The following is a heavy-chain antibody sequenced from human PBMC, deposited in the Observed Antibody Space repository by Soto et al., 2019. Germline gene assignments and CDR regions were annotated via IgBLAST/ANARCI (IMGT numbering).Heavy chain of an antibody. D-gene: IGHD4-17*01. V-gene: IGHV4-61*01. Sequence: QVQLKESGPGLLKPSETLSLTCTVSVAPVSSASYYWAWLRQPPGRVLEWIGSVYFIGSTSYIPSPKSRVTNSVDTSKNQSSLNLASVTASDSAGYYCAEIDGDYGPNRFDPWGLGTLVIVSP. CDR1: VAPVSSASYY. CDR2: VYFIGST. CDR3: AEIDGDYGPNRFDP. J-gene: IGHJ5*02.